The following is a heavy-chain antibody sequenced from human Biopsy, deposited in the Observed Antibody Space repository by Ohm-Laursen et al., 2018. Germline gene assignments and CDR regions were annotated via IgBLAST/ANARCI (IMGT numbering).Heavy chain of an antibody. J-gene: IGHJ4*02. D-gene: IGHD2-15*01. CDR3: GNEVHGRDY. V-gene: IGHV4-34*08. CDR1: GKTFSDYY. CDR2: INQSGRT. Sequence: ILSFTCEVYGKTFSDYYWSWIRQPPGKGLEWIGQINQSGRTNYNPSLKSRVNISADKSNNQFSLKLTSVTSADTAVYFCGNEVHGRDYWGLGALVTVSS.